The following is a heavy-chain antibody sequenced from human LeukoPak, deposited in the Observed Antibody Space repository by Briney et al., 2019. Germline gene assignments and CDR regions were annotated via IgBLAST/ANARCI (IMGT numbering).Heavy chain of an antibody. CDR1: GFTFSSYI. J-gene: IGHJ4*02. D-gene: IGHD6-19*01. V-gene: IGHV3-21*01. Sequence: GGSLRLSCAASGFTFSSYIMNWVRQAPGKGPEWASSISSSSAYIYYADSVKGRFTISRDNAKSSLFLQMNSLRDEDTAVYYCATSSIALAGTVDYWGQGTLVTVSS. CDR3: ATSSIALAGTVDY. CDR2: ISSSSAYI.